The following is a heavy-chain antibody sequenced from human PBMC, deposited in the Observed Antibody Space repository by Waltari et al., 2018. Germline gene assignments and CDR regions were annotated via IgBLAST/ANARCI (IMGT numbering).Heavy chain of an antibody. V-gene: IGHV1-2*02. D-gene: IGHD2-2*01. CDR1: GYTFTGYY. CDR2: IKPNRGGT. J-gene: IGHJ1*01. Sequence: QVQLVQSGAEVKKPGASVKVSCKASGYTFTGYYMHWVRQAPGQGLEWMGWIKPNRGGTNYAQKFQGRVTMTRDTSSSTAYMELSRLRSDDTAVYYCARVRYCSSTSCSRAEYFQYWGQGTLVTVSS. CDR3: ARVRYCSSTSCSRAEYFQY.